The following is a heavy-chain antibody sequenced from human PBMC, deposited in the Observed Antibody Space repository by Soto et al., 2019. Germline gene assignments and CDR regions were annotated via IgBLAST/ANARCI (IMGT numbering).Heavy chain of an antibody. CDR1: GGSISSYY. Sequence: PSETLSLTCTVSGGSISSYYWSWIWQPPGKGLEWIGYIYYSGSTNYNPSLKSRVTISVDTSKNQFSLKLSSVTAADTAVYYCARLIAAAGPGPFDPWGQGTLVTVSS. J-gene: IGHJ5*02. D-gene: IGHD6-13*01. CDR3: ARLIAAAGPGPFDP. CDR2: IYYSGST. V-gene: IGHV4-59*08.